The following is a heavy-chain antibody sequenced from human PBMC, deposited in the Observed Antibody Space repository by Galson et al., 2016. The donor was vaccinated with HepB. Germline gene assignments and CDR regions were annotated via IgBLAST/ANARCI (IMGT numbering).Heavy chain of an antibody. CDR3: VRDSAGGGYSKSYSDS. V-gene: IGHV3-33*01. CDR2: LFHDESHE. D-gene: IGHD5-18*01. Sequence: SLRLSCAASGFIFSDFGMHWVRQAPGRGLEWVAILFHDESHEYYADSVQGRFTISRDNSKNTLYLQLNNLRVEDTALYYCVRDSAGGGYSKSYSDSWGQGTLVTVSS. CDR1: GFIFSDFG. J-gene: IGHJ4*02.